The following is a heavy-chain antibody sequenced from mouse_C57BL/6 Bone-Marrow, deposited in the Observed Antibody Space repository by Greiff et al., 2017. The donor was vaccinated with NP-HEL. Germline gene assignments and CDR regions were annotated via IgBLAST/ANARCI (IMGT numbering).Heavy chain of an antibody. CDR1: GYTFTSYW. J-gene: IGHJ2*01. D-gene: IGHD4-1*01. V-gene: IGHV1-55*01. CDR3: ARYGTDFDY. Sequence: QVHVKQSGAELVKPGASVKMSCKASGYTFTSYWITWVKQRPGQGLEWIGDIYPGSGSTNYNEKFKSKATLTVDTSSSTAYMQLSSLTSEDSAVYYCARYGTDFDYWGQGTTLTVSS. CDR2: IYPGSGST.